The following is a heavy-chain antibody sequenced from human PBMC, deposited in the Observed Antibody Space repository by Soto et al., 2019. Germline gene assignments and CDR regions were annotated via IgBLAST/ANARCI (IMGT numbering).Heavy chain of an antibody. CDR3: AKEVSLGSTVDLGY. J-gene: IGHJ4*02. CDR1: GFTFSLFA. Sequence: EVQLLESGGDLVQPGGSLSLSCAASGFTFSLFAMSWVRQSPGKGLEWVSTISGSGGSTYYADAVKGRFTISRDNSMDTLYLQMKSLRVEDTARYYCAKEVSLGSTVDLGYWGQGSLVTVSS. V-gene: IGHV3-23*01. D-gene: IGHD7-27*01. CDR2: ISGSGGST.